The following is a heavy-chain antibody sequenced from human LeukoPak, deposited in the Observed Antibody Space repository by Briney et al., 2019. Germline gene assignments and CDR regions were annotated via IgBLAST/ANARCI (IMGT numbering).Heavy chain of an antibody. D-gene: IGHD6-19*01. J-gene: IGHJ4*02. CDR2: TSHDGTSN. CDR1: QFTFSNYW. Sequence: PGGSLRLSCAASQFTFSNYWMSWVRQAPGKGLERVAHTSHDGTSNYYADSVKGRFTISRDNAKNSLYLHMNSLRIEDTAVYYCATTVPGYPDDCLDNWGQGTLVTVSS. V-gene: IGHV3-7*01. CDR3: ATTVPGYPDDCLDN.